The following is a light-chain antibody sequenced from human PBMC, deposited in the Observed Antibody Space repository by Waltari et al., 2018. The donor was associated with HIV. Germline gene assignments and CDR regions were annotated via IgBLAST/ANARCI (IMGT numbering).Light chain of an antibody. V-gene: IGLV1-44*01. Sequence: QSGLTQPPSASGTIGQRVTSSCLGRRSNIGVNSVNWYQQLPGTAPRLLIYNTNQRPSGVPDRFSGSKSGTSAYLAISGLQAADEADYYCSAWDDNVNGLFGGGTKLTVL. J-gene: IGLJ2*01. CDR2: NTN. CDR3: SAWDDNVNGL. CDR1: RSNIGVNS.